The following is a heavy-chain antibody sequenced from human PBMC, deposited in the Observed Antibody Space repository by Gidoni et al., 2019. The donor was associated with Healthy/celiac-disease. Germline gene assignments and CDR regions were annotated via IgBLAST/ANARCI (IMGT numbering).Heavy chain of an antibody. Sequence: EVQLVESGGGLVQPGGSLRLSCAASGFTFSSYEMNWVRQAPGKGMEWVSYISSSGSTIYYADSVKGRFTISRDNAKNSLYLQMNSLRAEDTAVYYCARVGVTRDAFDIWGQGTMVTVSS. CDR1: GFTFSSYE. CDR2: ISSSGSTI. J-gene: IGHJ3*02. V-gene: IGHV3-48*03. D-gene: IGHD4-17*01. CDR3: ARVGVTRDAFDI.